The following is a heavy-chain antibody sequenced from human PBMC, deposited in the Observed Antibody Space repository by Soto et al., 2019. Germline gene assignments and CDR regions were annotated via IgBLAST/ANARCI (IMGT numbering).Heavy chain of an antibody. CDR3: ARTESGTFDP. J-gene: IGHJ5*02. V-gene: IGHV4-30-2*01. D-gene: IGHD1-7*01. CDR2: IYHSGST. CDR1: GGSISSGGYS. Sequence: QLQLQESGSGLVKPSQTLSLTCAVSGGSISSGGYSWSWIRQPPGKGQEWIVYIYHSGSTYYNPSLKSRVTISVDRSKNQYSLKLSSVTAADTAVYYGARTESGTFDPWGQGTLVTVSS.